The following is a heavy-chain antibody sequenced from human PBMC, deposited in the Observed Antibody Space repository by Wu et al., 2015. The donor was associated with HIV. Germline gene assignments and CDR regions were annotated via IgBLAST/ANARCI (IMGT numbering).Heavy chain of an antibody. CDR1: GVGFSNYA. J-gene: IGHJ6*03. Sequence: QVQLVQSGSEVKKPGSSVRVSCQASGVGFSNYAINWVRQVPGQGLEWMGEIIPTFGTARYAQKFQGRVTITADESTSTAYMELRSLRSEDTAVYYCARMYSSSSGYYYYYMDVVGTKGPRSPSP. CDR3: ARMYSSSSGYYYYYMDV. V-gene: IGHV1-69*12. CDR2: IIPTFGTA. D-gene: IGHD6-6*01.